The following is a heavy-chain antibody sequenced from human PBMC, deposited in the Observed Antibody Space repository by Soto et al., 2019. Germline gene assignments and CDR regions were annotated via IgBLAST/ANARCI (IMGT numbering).Heavy chain of an antibody. CDR3: ARKAGGYYSGWFAP. D-gene: IGHD3-22*01. CDR1: GGSILDSTYY. J-gene: IGHJ5*02. CDR2: IFYSGGT. V-gene: IGHV4-39*01. Sequence: PSETLSLTCTVSGGSILDSTYYWAWIRQSPGKGLEWIGTIFYSGGTFYTTSLKSRVTMSVDTSNNQFSLKLRSVTAADTAVYKWARKAGGYYSGWFAPGGQGPLVPVSS.